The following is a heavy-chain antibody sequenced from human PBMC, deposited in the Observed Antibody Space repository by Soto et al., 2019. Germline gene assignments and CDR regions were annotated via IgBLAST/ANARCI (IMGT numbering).Heavy chain of an antibody. Sequence: GGSLRLSCAASGFDFSTFGMNWVRQAPGKGLEWVSFLRPSYPYTSYADSVKGRFTISGDNAKNSVSLQMNSLRADDTGVYYCALRPDNLWSGYPGAFDYWGPGTLVTVSS. CDR3: ALRPDNLWSGYPGAFDY. V-gene: IGHV3-21*03. CDR1: GFDFSTFG. CDR2: LRPSYPYT. J-gene: IGHJ4*02. D-gene: IGHD3-3*01.